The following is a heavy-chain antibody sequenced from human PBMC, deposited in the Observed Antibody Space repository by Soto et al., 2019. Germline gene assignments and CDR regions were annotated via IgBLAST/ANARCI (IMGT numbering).Heavy chain of an antibody. CDR3: ARESGGYDSSTRYGLDV. D-gene: IGHD6-25*01. V-gene: IGHV4-31*03. CDR2: VYYSGST. J-gene: IGHJ6*02. CDR1: GGSISSVGHY. Sequence: SETLSLTCSVSGGSISSVGHYWTWIRQQPGKGLEWIGYVYYSGSTDYNPSLKSRVTISVDRSKNQFSLNLSSVTAADTAIYYCARESGGYDSSTRYGLDVWGQGTTVTVSS.